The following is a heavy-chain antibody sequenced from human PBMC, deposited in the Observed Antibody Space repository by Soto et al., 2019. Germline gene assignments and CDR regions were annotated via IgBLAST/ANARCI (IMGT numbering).Heavy chain of an antibody. V-gene: IGHV1-69*02. CDR2: IVPIFDIA. J-gene: IGHJ3*02. CDR3: ARGAFGGQHQLVRDAFDI. Sequence: QVQLVQSGAEVKKPGSSVKVSCKASGGTFNSYTISWVRQAPGQGLEWMGRIVPIFDIAKYAQKFQGRVTITAHKSTSTAYMGLSRLRSEDTAVYYCARGAFGGQHQLVRDAFDIWGQGTMVTVSS. D-gene: IGHD6-13*01. CDR1: GGTFNSYT.